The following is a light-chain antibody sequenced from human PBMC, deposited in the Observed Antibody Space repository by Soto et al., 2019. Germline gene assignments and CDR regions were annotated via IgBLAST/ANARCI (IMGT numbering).Light chain of an antibody. V-gene: IGKV3-11*01. CDR2: DVS. CDR3: QQRSNWPLIT. J-gene: IGKJ5*01. CDR1: QSISSN. Sequence: DIVLTQSPGTLSLSPGERATLPCMSSQSISSNLAWYQQKPGQAPRLLIYDVSNRATGIPARFSGNGSGTDFTLTISSLEPEDFAVYYCQQRSNWPLITFGQGTRLEI.